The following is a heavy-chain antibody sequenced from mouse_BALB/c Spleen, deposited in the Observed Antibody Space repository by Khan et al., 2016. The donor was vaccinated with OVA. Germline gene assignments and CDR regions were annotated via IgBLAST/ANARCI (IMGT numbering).Heavy chain of an antibody. CDR3: TRPPHFSYVLVY. CDR2: ISTYTGEP. V-gene: IGHV9-3-1*01. Sequence: QIQLVQSGPELKKPGETVKISCKASGYTFTNYGMNRVKQAPGKALKWMGWISTYTGEPTYADDFKGRFAFSLETSASTAYLQINNLKNEDTATYFCTRPPHFSYVLVYWGQGTSVTVSS. J-gene: IGHJ4*01. CDR1: GYTFTNYG.